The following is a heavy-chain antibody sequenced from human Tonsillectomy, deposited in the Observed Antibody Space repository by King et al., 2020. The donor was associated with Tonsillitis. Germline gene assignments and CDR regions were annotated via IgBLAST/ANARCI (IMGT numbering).Heavy chain of an antibody. Sequence: VQLVESEAEVKKPGASVKISCKASGYSFNINYMHWVRQAPGQGLEWMGLINPRGGSTSYAQKFQGRVTITRDTSTSTVYMEVSSLTSEDTAVYYCARGRVGVAGVDLDYWGQGTQVTVSS. J-gene: IGHJ4*02. V-gene: IGHV1-46*02. CDR1: GYSFNINY. D-gene: IGHD6-19*01. CDR2: INPRGGST. CDR3: ARGRVGVAGVDLDY.